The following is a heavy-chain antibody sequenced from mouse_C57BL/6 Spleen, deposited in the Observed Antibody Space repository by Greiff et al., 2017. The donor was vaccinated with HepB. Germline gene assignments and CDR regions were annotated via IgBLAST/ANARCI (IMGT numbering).Heavy chain of an antibody. V-gene: IGHV5-4*01. Sequence: EVKLVESGGGLVKPGGSLKLSCAASGFTFSSYAMSWVRQTPEKRLEWVATISDGGSYTYYPDNVKGRFTISRDNAKNNLYLQMSHLKSEDTAMYYCARDMGNSNYYFDYWGQGTTLTVSS. J-gene: IGHJ2*01. CDR1: GFTFSSYA. CDR2: ISDGGSYT. D-gene: IGHD2-5*01. CDR3: ARDMGNSNYYFDY.